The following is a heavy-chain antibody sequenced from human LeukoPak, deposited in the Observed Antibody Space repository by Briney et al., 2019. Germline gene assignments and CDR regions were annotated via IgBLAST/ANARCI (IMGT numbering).Heavy chain of an antibody. J-gene: IGHJ6*02. CDR3: ARDQNV. V-gene: IGHV3-53*01. Sequence: GGSLRLSCAASGFTVSSNYMSWVRQAPGKGLEWVSVTYSGATSYADSVRVRFTISTDTSKNTLYLQMNSLRAGDTAVYYCARDQNVWGQGTTVTVSS. CDR2: TYSGAT. CDR1: GFTVSSNY.